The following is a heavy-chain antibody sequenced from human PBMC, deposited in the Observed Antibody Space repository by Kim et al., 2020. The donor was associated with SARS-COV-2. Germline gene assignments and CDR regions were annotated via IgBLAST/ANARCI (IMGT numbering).Heavy chain of an antibody. J-gene: IGHJ3*01. D-gene: IGHD6-19*01. V-gene: IGHV3-23*01. Sequence: GGSLRLSCAASGFTFRNYAMTWVRQAPGKGLEWVSGISGNGDTTFYADSVKGRFTISRDNSMNTLYLQLNSLRAEDTAIYYCTKVASGWNAAFDLWGQGTMVTVSS. CDR2: ISGNGDTT. CDR3: TKVASGWNAAFDL. CDR1: GFTFRNYA.